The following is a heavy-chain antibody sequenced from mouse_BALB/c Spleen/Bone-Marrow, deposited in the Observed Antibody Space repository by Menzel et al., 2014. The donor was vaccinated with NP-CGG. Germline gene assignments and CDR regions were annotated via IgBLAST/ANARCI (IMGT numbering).Heavy chain of an antibody. Sequence: EVQLQESGGGLVQPGGSLKVSCAASGFDFSGYWMSWVRQAPGKGLEWIGEINPESSTINYTPSLKDKFIISRDNAKNTLYLQMSKVKSEDTALYYCARLHYYCFFAYWGQGTLVTVSA. CDR3: ARLHYYCFFAY. CDR2: INPESSTI. CDR1: GFDFSGYW. V-gene: IGHV4-1*02. J-gene: IGHJ3*01. D-gene: IGHD1-2*01.